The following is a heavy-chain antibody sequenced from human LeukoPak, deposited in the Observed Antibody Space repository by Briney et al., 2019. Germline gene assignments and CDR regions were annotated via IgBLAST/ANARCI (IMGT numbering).Heavy chain of an antibody. J-gene: IGHJ5*02. D-gene: IGHD3-22*01. CDR2: ISSSSSTI. CDR1: GFTFSSYS. V-gene: IGHV3-48*01. Sequence: GGSLRLSCAASGFTFSSYSMNWVRQAPGKGLEWVSYISSSSSTIYYADSVKGRFTISRDNAKNSLYLQMNSLRAEDTAVYYCAKDSRGYYYDSSGSWGQGTLVTVSS. CDR3: AKDSRGYYYDSSGS.